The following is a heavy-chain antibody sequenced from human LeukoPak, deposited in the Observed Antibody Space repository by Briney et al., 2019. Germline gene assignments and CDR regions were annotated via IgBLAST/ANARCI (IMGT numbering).Heavy chain of an antibody. Sequence: SETLSLTCTVSNDSISPLYWGWIRQPPGKGLEFIGYIFYSGTTNFNPSLKSRVTPSVDTSKNQFSLRLNSVTAADTAVYYCAKGVSAAKYYFDSWGQGTLVTVPS. D-gene: IGHD6-13*01. J-gene: IGHJ4*02. CDR3: AKGVSAAKYYFDS. CDR1: NDSISPLY. CDR2: IFYSGTT. V-gene: IGHV4-59*11.